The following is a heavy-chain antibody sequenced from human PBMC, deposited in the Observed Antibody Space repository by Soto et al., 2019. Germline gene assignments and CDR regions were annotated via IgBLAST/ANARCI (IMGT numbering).Heavy chain of an antibody. V-gene: IGHV6-1*01. J-gene: IGHJ4*02. CDR2: TYYRSKWYN. CDR1: GDSGSSKSAA. CDR3: AIAQAPRDAHDRLDY. D-gene: IGHD3-16*01. Sequence: SRTLALTCAISGDSGSSKSAAWNGIRQSPSRGLEWLGRTYYRSKWYNDYAVSVKSRITIKPDISKNQFSLQLNSVTPEYTAVYYCAIAQAPRDAHDRLDYWGQGTSVTVSS.